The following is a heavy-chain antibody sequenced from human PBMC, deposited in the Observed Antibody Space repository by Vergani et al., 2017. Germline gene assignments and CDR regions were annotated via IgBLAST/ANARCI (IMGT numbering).Heavy chain of an antibody. CDR3: ARVRRQGRYYNKYYFAY. CDR1: GYTFTSYA. V-gene: IGHV7-4-1*02. J-gene: IGHJ4*02. CDR2: INTNTGNP. D-gene: IGHD3-10*01. Sequence: QVQLVQSGSELKKPGASVNVSCKASGYTFTSYAMNWVRQAPGKGLEWNVWINTNTGNPTYAQGFTGRFVFSLDTSVSTAYLQISSLQAEDTAVYYCARVRRQGRYYNKYYFAYWGQGTLVTVSS.